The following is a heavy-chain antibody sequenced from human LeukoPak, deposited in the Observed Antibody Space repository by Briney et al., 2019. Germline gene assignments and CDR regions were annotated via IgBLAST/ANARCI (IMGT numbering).Heavy chain of an antibody. CDR1: GFTFSNYG. J-gene: IGHJ4*02. V-gene: IGHV3-23*01. D-gene: IGHD3-22*01. CDR2: LSSSGGST. Sequence: QTGGSLRLSCAASGFTFSNYGMNWVRQAPGKGLEWVSALSSSGGSTYYADSVKGRFTISRDNSKNTLYLQMNSLRAEDTAVYYCAKLAITDYYDSSGPDYWGQGTLVTVSS. CDR3: AKLAITDYYDSSGPDY.